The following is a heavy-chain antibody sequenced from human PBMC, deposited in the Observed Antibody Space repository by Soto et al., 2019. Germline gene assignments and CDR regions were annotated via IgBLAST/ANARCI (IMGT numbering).Heavy chain of an antibody. CDR2: IYYSGST. CDR3: ARRTLTTGAVDY. J-gene: IGHJ4*02. Sequence: SETLSLTCTVSGGSISSSSYYWGWIRQPPGKGLEWIGSIYYSGSTFYNPSLKSRVTISVDTSKNQYSLQLSSVTAADTSVYYCARRTLTTGAVDYWGQGTLVTV. D-gene: IGHD4-17*01. V-gene: IGHV4-39*01. CDR1: GGSISSSSYY.